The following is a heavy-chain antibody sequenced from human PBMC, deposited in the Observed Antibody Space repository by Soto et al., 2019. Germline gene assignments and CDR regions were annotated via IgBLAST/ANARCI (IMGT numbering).Heavy chain of an antibody. CDR3: ARGRNRYCSSTSCYREHAFDI. Sequence: QVQLQQWGAGLLKPSETLSLTCAVYGGSFSGYYWGWIRQPPGKGLEWIGEINHSGSTNYNPSLKSRVTISVDTSKNQFSLKLSSVTAADTAVYYCARGRNRYCSSTSCYREHAFDIWGQGTMVTVSS. CDR1: GGSFSGYY. D-gene: IGHD2-2*01. V-gene: IGHV4-34*01. J-gene: IGHJ3*02. CDR2: INHSGST.